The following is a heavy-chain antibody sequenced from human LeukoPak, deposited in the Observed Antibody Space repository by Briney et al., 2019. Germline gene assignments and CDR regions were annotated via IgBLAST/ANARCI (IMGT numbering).Heavy chain of an antibody. V-gene: IGHV4-34*09. J-gene: IGHJ4*02. CDR3: ARDRNGPFDY. Sequence: SETLSLTCAVYGGSFSGYYWSWIRQPPGEGLEWIGYIYYSGSTYYNPSLKSRVTISVDTSKNQFSLKLSSVTAADTAVYYCARDRNGPFDYWDQGTLVTVPS. CDR1: GGSFSGYY. CDR2: IYYSGST. D-gene: IGHD2-8*01.